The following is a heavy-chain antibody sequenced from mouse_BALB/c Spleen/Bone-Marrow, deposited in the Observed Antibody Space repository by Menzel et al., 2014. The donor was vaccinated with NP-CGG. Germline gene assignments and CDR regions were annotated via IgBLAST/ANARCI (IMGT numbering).Heavy chain of an antibody. V-gene: IGHV1-54*01. CDR2: INPGSGGT. CDR3: ARSGYYGSNYAMDY. CDR1: GYAFTNYL. J-gene: IGHJ4*01. D-gene: IGHD1-1*01. Sequence: QVQLQQSGAELVRPGTSVKVSCKASGYAFTNYLIEWVKQRPGQGLEWIGVINPGSGGTNYNEKFKGKATLTADKSPSTAYMQLSSLTSDDSAVYFCARSGYYGSNYAMDYWGQGTSVTVSS.